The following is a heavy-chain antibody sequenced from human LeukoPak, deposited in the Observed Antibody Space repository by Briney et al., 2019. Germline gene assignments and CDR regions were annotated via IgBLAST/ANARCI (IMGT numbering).Heavy chain of an antibody. D-gene: IGHD3-10*01. CDR2: ISSSSSYI. V-gene: IGHV3-21*01. Sequence: TGGSLRLSCAASGFTFSSYSMNWVRQAPGKGLEWVSSISSSSSYIYYADSVKGRFTISRDNAKNSLYLQMNSLRAEDTAVYYCARGPGSGSYYTVDYWGQGTLVTVSS. J-gene: IGHJ4*02. CDR1: GFTFSSYS. CDR3: ARGPGSGSYYTVDY.